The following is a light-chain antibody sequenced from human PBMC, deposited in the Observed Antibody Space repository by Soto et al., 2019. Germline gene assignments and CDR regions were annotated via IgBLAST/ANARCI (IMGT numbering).Light chain of an antibody. CDR1: SSGVGGYNY. CDR3: SSYTSSSTRV. CDR2: DVS. V-gene: IGLV2-14*01. J-gene: IGLJ1*01. Sequence: HSVLTQPASVSGSPGQSITISCTGTSSGVGGYNYVSWYQQHPGKAPKLMIYDVSNRPSGVSNRFSGSKSGNTASLTISGLQAEDEADYYCSSYTSSSTRVFGTGTKVTVL.